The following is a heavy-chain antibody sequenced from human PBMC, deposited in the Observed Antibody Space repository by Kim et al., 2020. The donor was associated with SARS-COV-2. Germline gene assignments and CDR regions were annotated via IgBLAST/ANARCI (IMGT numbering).Heavy chain of an antibody. V-gene: IGHV4-34*01. D-gene: IGHD2-15*01. Sequence: SETLSLTCAVYGGSFSGYYWSWIRQPPGKGLEWIGEINHSGRTNYNPSLKSRVTISVDTSKNQFALKLSSVTAADAAVYYCAGGHSGVVAATLVLIVYYCDGMDVWGRGPTVTVSS. J-gene: IGHJ6*02. CDR1: GGSFSGYY. CDR3: AGGHSGVVAATLVLIVYYCDGMDV. CDR2: INHSGRT.